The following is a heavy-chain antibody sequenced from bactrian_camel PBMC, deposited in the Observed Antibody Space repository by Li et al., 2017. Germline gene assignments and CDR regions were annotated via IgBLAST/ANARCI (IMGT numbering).Heavy chain of an antibody. J-gene: IGHJ4*01. D-gene: IGHD4*01. Sequence: QVQLVESGGGSVQAGGSLTLSCAASGYPYSPYCMGWFRQTPGKEREGVASLFTGGPVTWNDDSVKGRFTISQDNAQNTLYLQMNSLKTEDTAVYRCQPYGRSYVDYNCRAGLGQGTQVTVS. V-gene: IGHV3S1*01. CDR1: GYPYSPYC. CDR2: LFTGGPVT.